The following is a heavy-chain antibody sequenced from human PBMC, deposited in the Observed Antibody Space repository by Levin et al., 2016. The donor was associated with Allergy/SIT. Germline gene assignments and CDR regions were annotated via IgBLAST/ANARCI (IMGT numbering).Heavy chain of an antibody. D-gene: IGHD2-21*02. CDR1: GFTFSDYY. CDR3: AKSQKPHCGGDCNQSDY. Sequence: GESLKISCAASGFTFSDYYMSWIRQAPGKGLEWVSYISSSSSYTNYADSVKGRFTISRDNSKNTLYLQMNSLRAEDTAVYYCAKSQKPHCGGDCNQSDYWGQGTLVTVSS. CDR2: ISSSSSYT. J-gene: IGHJ4*02. V-gene: IGHV3-11*03.